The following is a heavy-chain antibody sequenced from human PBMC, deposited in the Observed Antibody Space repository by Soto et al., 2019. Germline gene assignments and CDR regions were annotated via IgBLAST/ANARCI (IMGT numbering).Heavy chain of an antibody. D-gene: IGHD6-13*01. Sequence: QVQLVESGGGVVQPGTSLRLSCAAYGFTFNNYGMHWVRQAPGTGLEWVAAISSDGSDKYYADSVKGRLTISRDNSKNTLYLQMHSLRAEDTAVYYCAKDQGIAASHGIDWGQGTMVTVSS. CDR2: ISSDGSDK. J-gene: IGHJ3*01. V-gene: IGHV3-30*18. CDR3: AKDQGIAASHGID. CDR1: GFTFNNYG.